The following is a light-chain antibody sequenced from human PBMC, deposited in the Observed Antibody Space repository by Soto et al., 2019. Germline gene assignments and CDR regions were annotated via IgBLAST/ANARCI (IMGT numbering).Light chain of an antibody. CDR3: PAWDDSLNGYA. J-gene: IGLJ1*01. CDR1: ISNIGSNT. CDR2: SNN. Sequence: QTLPTLAPRASATPGQRFYSPCSGSISNIGSNTVNWYQQLPGTAPKLLIYSNNQRPSCVPDRFSGSKYGTSASLAITGLQSDDEADYYCPAWDDSLNGYAFGTGTKVTVL. V-gene: IGLV1-44*01.